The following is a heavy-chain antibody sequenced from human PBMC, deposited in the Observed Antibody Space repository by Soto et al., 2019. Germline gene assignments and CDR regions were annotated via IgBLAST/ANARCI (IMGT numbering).Heavy chain of an antibody. D-gene: IGHD6-13*01. CDR3: ARDGAAADPFDY. Sequence: ASVKVSCKASGYTFTSYYMHWVRQAPGQGLEWMGWISAFNGNTNYAQKLQGRVTMTTDTSTSTAYMELRSLRSDDTAVYYCARDGAAADPFDYWGQGTLVTVSS. J-gene: IGHJ4*02. CDR1: GYTFTSYY. V-gene: IGHV1-18*04. CDR2: ISAFNGNT.